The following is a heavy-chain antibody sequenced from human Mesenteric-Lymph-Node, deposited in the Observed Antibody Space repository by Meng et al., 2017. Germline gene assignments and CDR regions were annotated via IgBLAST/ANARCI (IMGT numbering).Heavy chain of an antibody. CDR1: GYIFTGYY. V-gene: IGHV1-2*06. D-gene: IGHD3-10*01. CDR2: INPNSGAT. J-gene: IGHJ6*02. Sequence: ASVKVSCKASGYIFTGYYIHWVRQPPGQGLEWMGRINPNSGATNYAQKFRGRVTMTRDTSISTAYMELSSLRSEDTAVYYCAGMVRGVITRYDYYYYYGMDVWGQGTTVTVSS. CDR3: AGMVRGVITRYDYYYYYGMDV.